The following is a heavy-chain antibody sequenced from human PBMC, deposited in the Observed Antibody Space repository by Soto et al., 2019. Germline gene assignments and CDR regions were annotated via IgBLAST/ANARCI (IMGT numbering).Heavy chain of an antibody. CDR3: ARESEDLTSNFDY. Sequence: GGALRVSCAAPVFTFTRYSMNWVRQAPGKGLEWVSSISSTTNYIYYGDSMKGRFTISRDNAKNSLYLEMNSLRAEDTAVYYCARESEDLTSNFDYWGQGTLVTVSS. CDR2: ISSTTNYI. J-gene: IGHJ4*02. V-gene: IGHV3-21*06. CDR1: VFTFTRYS.